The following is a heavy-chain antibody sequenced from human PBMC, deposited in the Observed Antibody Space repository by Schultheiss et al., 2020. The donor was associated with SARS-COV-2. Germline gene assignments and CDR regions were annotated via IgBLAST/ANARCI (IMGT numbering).Heavy chain of an antibody. J-gene: IGHJ6*02. CDR3: ARVPIAARPYYYYGMDV. CDR2: ISYDGSNK. V-gene: IGHV3-30*03. D-gene: IGHD6-6*01. Sequence: GGSLRLSCAASGFTFSSYGMHWVRQAPGKGLEWVAVISYDGSNKYYADSVKGRFTISRDNSKNTLYLQMNSLRAEDTAVYYCARVPIAARPYYYYGMDVWGQGTTVT. CDR1: GFTFSSYG.